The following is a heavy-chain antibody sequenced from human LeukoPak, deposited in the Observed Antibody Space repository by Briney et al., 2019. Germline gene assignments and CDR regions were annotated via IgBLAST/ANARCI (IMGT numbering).Heavy chain of an antibody. CDR2: ISYDGSNK. J-gene: IGHJ5*02. Sequence: QPGRSLRLSCAASGFTFSSYGMRWVRQAPGKGLEWVAVISYDGSNKYYADSVKGRFTISRDNSKNTLYLQMNSLRAEDTAVYYCAKELRGYSYGLRNNWFDPWGQGTLVTVSS. CDR3: AKELRGYSYGLRNNWFDP. V-gene: IGHV3-30*18. D-gene: IGHD5-18*01. CDR1: GFTFSSYG.